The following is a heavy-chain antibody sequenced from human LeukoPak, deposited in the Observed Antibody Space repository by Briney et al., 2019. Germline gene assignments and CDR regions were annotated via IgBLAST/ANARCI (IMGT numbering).Heavy chain of an antibody. Sequence: ASVKVSCKASGYTFTSYYMHWVRQAPGQGLEWMGIINPSGGSTSYAQKFQGRVTMTRDMSTSTVYMELSSLRSEGTAVYYCARGLTIFGVVIMGPFDPWGQGTLVTVSS. D-gene: IGHD3-3*01. V-gene: IGHV1-46*01. J-gene: IGHJ5*02. CDR3: ARGLTIFGVVIMGPFDP. CDR1: GYTFTSYY. CDR2: INPSGGST.